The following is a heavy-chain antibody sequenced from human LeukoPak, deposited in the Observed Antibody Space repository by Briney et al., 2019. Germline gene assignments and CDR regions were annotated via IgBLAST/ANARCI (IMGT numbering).Heavy chain of an antibody. CDR3: ARDGRPLDY. Sequence: TGGSLRLSCVDSGITFSRNWMSWVRQAPGKGLEWVANIKQDGGEKYYVDSVKGRFTISRDNAKSSLYLQMNSLRVEDTAVYYCARDGRPLDYWGQGTLVTVSS. V-gene: IGHV3-7*03. CDR2: IKQDGGEK. CDR1: GITFSRNW. J-gene: IGHJ4*02.